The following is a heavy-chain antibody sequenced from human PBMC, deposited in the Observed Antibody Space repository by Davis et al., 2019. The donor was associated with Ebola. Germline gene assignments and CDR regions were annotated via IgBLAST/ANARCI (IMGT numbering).Heavy chain of an antibody. Sequence: GGSLRLSCAASGFTFSSYAMHWVRQAPGKGLEWVAVISYDGSNKYYADSVKGRFTISRDNAKNSLYLQMNSLRAEDTAVYYCARDPLAAAGSGAYGMDVWGQGTTVTVSS. D-gene: IGHD6-13*01. CDR1: GFTFSSYA. CDR2: ISYDGSNK. CDR3: ARDPLAAAGSGAYGMDV. J-gene: IGHJ6*02. V-gene: IGHV3-30-3*01.